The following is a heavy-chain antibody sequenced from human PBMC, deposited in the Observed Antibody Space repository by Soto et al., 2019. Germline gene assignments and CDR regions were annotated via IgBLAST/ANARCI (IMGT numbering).Heavy chain of an antibody. CDR2: IHYSGST. CDR3: TRGGDAYKNGH. CDR1: GGSVNIGTYY. V-gene: IGHV4-61*01. J-gene: IGHJ4*02. Sequence: QVQLQESGPGLVKPSETLSLTCTVPGGSVNIGTYYWSWSRPPPGKGLEWIGFIHYSGSTNYNPPLKSRVTMSVDTSKNQFSLKLTSVNAAGTAVYYCTRGGDAYKNGHWGQGTLVTVSS. D-gene: IGHD2-21*01.